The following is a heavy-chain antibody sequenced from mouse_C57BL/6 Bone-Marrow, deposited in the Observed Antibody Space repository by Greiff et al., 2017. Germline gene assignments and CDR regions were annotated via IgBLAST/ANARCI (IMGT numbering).Heavy chain of an antibody. J-gene: IGHJ3*01. D-gene: IGHD2-5*01. Sequence: VQLQQSGAELMKPGASVKLSCKATGYTFTGYWIEWVKQRPGHGLEWIGEILPGSGSTNYNEKFKGKATFTADTSSNTTYMQLSSLTTEDSAIYYLATYSNYGGFAYWGQGTLVTVAA. CDR1: GYTFTGYW. CDR3: ATYSNYGGFAY. V-gene: IGHV1-9*01. CDR2: ILPGSGST.